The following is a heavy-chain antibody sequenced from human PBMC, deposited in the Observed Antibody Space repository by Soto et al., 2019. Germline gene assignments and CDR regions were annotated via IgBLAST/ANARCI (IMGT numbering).Heavy chain of an antibody. V-gene: IGHV3-23*01. CDR3: AKDRKRVGGYIPYYSYGMDV. Sequence: GGSLRLSCAASGFTFSSYAMSWVRQAPGKGLEWVSAISGSGGSTYYADSVKGRFTISRDNSKNTLYLQMNSLRAEDTAVYYCAKDRKRVGGYIPYYSYGMDVWGQGTTVTVSS. D-gene: IGHD5-12*01. CDR1: GFTFSSYA. CDR2: ISGSGGST. J-gene: IGHJ6*02.